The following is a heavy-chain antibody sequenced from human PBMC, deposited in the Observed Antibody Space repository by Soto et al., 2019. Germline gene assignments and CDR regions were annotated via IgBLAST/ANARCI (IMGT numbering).Heavy chain of an antibody. Sequence: QVQLVQSGAEVKKPGASVKVSCKASGYTFTSYGISWVRQAPGQGLEWMGCISAYNGNTNYAQKLQGRVTITTDTSTRTAYMELRSLRSDDTAVYYCARQRGNYYGSGSRSVGDYWGQGTMVTVAS. D-gene: IGHD3-10*01. CDR3: ARQRGNYYGSGSRSVGDY. V-gene: IGHV1-18*01. CDR2: ISAYNGNT. J-gene: IGHJ4*02. CDR1: GYTFTSYG.